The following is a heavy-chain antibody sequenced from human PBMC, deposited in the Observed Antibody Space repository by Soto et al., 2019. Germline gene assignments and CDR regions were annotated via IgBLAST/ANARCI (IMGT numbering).Heavy chain of an antibody. D-gene: IGHD3-22*01. V-gene: IGHV3-21*01. Sequence: PGGSLRLSCAASGFTFSSYSMNWVRQAPGKGLEWVSSISSSSSYIYYADSVKGRFTISRDNAKSSLYLQMNSLRAEDTAVYYCARVGVRYYYDSSGYYSDVIYYGMDVWGQGTTVTVSS. CDR2: ISSSSSYI. CDR1: GFTFSSYS. J-gene: IGHJ6*02. CDR3: ARVGVRYYYDSSGYYSDVIYYGMDV.